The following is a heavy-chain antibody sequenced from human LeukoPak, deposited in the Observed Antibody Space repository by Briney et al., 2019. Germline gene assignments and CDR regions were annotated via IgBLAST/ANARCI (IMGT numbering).Heavy chain of an antibody. V-gene: IGHV1-8*01. CDR1: GYTFISYD. CDR2: MNPNSGNT. J-gene: IGHJ6*03. Sequence: ASVKVSCKASGYTFISYDINWVRQATGQGLEWMGWMNPNSGNTGYAQKFQGRVTMTRNTSISTAYMELSSLRSEDTAVYYCARGGPDYYYMDVWGKGTTVTVSS. CDR3: ARGGPDYYYMDV.